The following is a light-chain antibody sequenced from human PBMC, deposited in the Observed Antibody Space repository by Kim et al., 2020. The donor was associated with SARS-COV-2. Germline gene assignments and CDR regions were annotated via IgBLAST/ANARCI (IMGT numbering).Light chain of an antibody. CDR2: KDS. CDR3: YSAADNNRM. CDR1: VLAKKY. Sequence: SVSPGRTARITCSGDVLAKKYARWYQQKPGQAPVMVIYKDSERPSGMPERFSGSSSGTTVTLTISGAQVEDEADYYCYSAADNNRMFGGGTQLTVL. V-gene: IGLV3-27*01. J-gene: IGLJ3*02.